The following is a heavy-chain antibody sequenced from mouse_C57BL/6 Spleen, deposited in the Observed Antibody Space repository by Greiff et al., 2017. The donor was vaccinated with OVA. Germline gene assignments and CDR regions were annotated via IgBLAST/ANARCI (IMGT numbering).Heavy chain of an antibody. CDR3: ARTTMVTPWFAY. J-gene: IGHJ3*01. V-gene: IGHV5-17*01. CDR1: GFTFSDYG. CDR2: ISSGSSTI. Sequence: DVMLVESGGGLVKPGGSLKLSCAASGFTFSDYGMHWVRQAPEKGLEWVAYISSGSSTIYYADTVKGRFTISRDNAKNTLFLQMTSLRSEDTAMYYCARTTMVTPWFAYRGQGTLVTVSA. D-gene: IGHD2-2*01.